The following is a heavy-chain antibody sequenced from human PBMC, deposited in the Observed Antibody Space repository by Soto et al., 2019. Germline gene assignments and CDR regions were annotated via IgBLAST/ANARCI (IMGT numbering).Heavy chain of an antibody. J-gene: IGHJ5*02. CDR1: GASISSGDYY. CDR2: IYYSGST. CDR3: ARIYDSSGYDYGNNWFDP. V-gene: IGHV4-31*03. Sequence: QVQLQESGPGLVKPSQTLSLTCTVSGASISSGDYYWSWIRQHPGKGLEWIGYIYYSGSTYYNPSLKSRLTMSIETSKNQFSLKMSSVTAADTAVYYCARIYDSSGYDYGNNWFDPWGQGTLVTVSS. D-gene: IGHD3-22*01.